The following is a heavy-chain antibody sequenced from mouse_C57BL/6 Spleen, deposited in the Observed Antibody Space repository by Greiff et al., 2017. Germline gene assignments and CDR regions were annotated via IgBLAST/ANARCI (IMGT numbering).Heavy chain of an antibody. CDR1: GFTFSSYA. CDR3: TKVYDYDGYWYFDV. V-gene: IGHV5-9-1*02. J-gene: IGHJ1*03. D-gene: IGHD2-4*01. Sequence: EVQVVESGEGLVKPGGSLKLSCAASGFTFSSYAMSWVRQTPEKRLEWVAYISSGGDYIYYADTVKGRFTISRDNARNTLYLQMRSLKSEDTAMYYCTKVYDYDGYWYFDVWGTGTTATVSS. CDR2: ISSGGDYI.